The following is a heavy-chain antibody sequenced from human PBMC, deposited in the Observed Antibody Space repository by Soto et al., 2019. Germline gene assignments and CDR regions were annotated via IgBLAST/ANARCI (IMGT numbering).Heavy chain of an antibody. J-gene: IGHJ4*02. D-gene: IGHD2-15*01. V-gene: IGHV3-23*01. CDR1: GFTFSSYV. CDR3: ARDPVARGDY. Sequence: GESLKISCTVSGFTFSSYVMSWVRQAPGKGLEWVSAISGSGGSAYYADSVKGRFTISRDNSKNTLYLQMNSLRAEDTAVYYCARDPVARGDYWGQGILVTVSS. CDR2: ISGSGGSA.